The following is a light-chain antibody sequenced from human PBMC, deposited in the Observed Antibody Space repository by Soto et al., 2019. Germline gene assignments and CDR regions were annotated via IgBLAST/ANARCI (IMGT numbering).Light chain of an antibody. J-gene: IGKJ4*01. Sequence: DIQLTQSPSFLSASVGDRVTITCRASQGIYSYLAWYQQEPGKAPKVLIYGASTLQSGVPSRFSGSVSGTEFTLTISSLQPEDFATYYCQQLYDYPLTFGGGTKVEIK. V-gene: IGKV1-9*01. CDR1: QGIYSY. CDR2: GAS. CDR3: QQLYDYPLT.